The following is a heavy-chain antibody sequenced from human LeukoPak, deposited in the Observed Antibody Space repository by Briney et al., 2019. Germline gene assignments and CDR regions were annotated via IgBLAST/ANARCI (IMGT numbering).Heavy chain of an antibody. CDR2: IYYSGST. Sequence: SETLSLTCTVSGVSISSYYWSWIRQPPGKGLEWIGYIYYSGSTNYNPSLKSRVTISVDTSKNQFSLKLSSVTAADTAVYYCARVSSGYSGYERLDYWGQGTLVTVSS. D-gene: IGHD5-12*01. V-gene: IGHV4-59*01. J-gene: IGHJ4*02. CDR1: GVSISSYY. CDR3: ARVSSGYSGYERLDY.